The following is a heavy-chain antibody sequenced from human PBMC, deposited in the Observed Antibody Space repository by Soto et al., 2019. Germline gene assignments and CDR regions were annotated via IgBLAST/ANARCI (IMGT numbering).Heavy chain of an antibody. V-gene: IGHV1-69*02. Sequence: QVQLVQSGAEVKKPGSSVKVSCKASGGTFSSYTISWVRQAPGQGLEWMGRIIPILGIANYAQKFQGRVTITADKSTSTAYMELSILRSEDTAVYYCARGYGSGSYGAFDIWGQGTMVTVSS. J-gene: IGHJ3*02. CDR2: IIPILGIA. CDR3: ARGYGSGSYGAFDI. D-gene: IGHD3-10*01. CDR1: GGTFSSYT.